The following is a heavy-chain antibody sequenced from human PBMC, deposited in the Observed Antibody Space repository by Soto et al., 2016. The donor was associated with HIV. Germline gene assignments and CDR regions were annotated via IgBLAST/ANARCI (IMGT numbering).Heavy chain of an antibody. CDR1: GFTFSSYA. CDR2: ISSNGGST. D-gene: IGHD3-9*01. V-gene: IGHV3-64*01. Sequence: EVQLVESGGGLVQPGGSLRLSCAASGFTFSSYAMHWVRQAPGKGLEYVSAISSNGGSTYYANSVKGRFTISRDNSKNTLYLQMGSLRAEDTAVYYCASLGYDILTGYYYYGMDVW. J-gene: IGHJ6*01. CDR3: ASLGYDILTGYYYYGMDV.